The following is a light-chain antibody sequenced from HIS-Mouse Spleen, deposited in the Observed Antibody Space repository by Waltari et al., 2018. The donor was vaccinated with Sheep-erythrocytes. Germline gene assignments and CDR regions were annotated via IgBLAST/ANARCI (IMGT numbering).Light chain of an antibody. CDR3: SLYTSSSTWV. CDR2: EVN. V-gene: IGLV2-14*01. Sequence: QSALTQPASVSGSPGQSITISFTGTSSDVGGYNYFPWYQQHPGKAPKLMIYEVNNRPSGVSNRFSGSKSGNTASLTISGLQAEDEADYYCSLYTSSSTWVFGGGTKLTVL. J-gene: IGLJ3*02. CDR1: SSDVGGYNY.